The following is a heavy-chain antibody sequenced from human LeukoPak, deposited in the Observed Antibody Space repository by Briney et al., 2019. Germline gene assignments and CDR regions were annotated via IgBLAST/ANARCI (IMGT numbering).Heavy chain of an antibody. CDR3: ARETDSTLFDY. Sequence: GGSLRLSCAASGFTFSDYYMSWVRQAPGKGLEWVSFIYSGSTHYSDSVKGRFTISRDNSKNTLYLQMNSLRAEDTAVYYCARETDSTLFDYWGQGTLVTVSS. V-gene: IGHV3-66*01. CDR1: GFTFSDYY. CDR2: IYSGST. J-gene: IGHJ4*02. D-gene: IGHD2-2*01.